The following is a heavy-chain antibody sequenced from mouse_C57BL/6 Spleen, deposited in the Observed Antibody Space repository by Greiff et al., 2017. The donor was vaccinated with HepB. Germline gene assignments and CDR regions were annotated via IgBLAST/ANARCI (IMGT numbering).Heavy chain of an antibody. CDR2: ISYDGSN. CDR1: GYSITSGYY. D-gene: IGHD3-2*02. CDR3: ARGSSGYFY. V-gene: IGHV3-6*01. Sequence: ESGPGLVKPSQSLSLTCSVTGYSITSGYYWNWIRQFPGNKLEWMGYISYDGSNNYNPSLKNRISITRDTSKNQFFLKLNSVTTEDTATYYCARGSSGYFYWGQGTTLTVSS. J-gene: IGHJ2*01.